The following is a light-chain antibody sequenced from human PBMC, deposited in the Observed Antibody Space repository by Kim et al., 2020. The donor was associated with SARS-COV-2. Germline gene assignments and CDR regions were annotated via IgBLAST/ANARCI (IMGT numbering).Light chain of an antibody. CDR1: SSNIGSNS. Sequence: QSVLTQPPSASGTPGQRVTISCSGSSSNIGSNSIYWYQQLPGTAPKLLMYRSDQRRSGVSDRFSGSKSGTSASLAISGLRSEDEADYYCATWDGSLSGVVFGGGTKLTVL. J-gene: IGLJ3*02. CDR2: RSD. V-gene: IGLV1-47*01. CDR3: ATWDGSLSGVV.